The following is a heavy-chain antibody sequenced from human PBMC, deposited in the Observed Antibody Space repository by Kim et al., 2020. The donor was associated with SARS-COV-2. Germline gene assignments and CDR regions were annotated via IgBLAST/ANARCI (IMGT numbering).Heavy chain of an antibody. Sequence: SETLSLTCTVSGGSISRYYWSWIRQPPGKGLXXIGYXYYSGSTKYSPSLKSRVTXSIDTXKNQFXLKLSSVTAADTAVYYCVRRRDGXNYVFXYWGXXTLVTVSS. D-gene: IGHD3-16*01. CDR3: VRRRDGXNYVFXY. CDR1: GGSISRYY. J-gene: IGHJ4*02. V-gene: IGHV4-59*01. CDR2: XYYSGST.